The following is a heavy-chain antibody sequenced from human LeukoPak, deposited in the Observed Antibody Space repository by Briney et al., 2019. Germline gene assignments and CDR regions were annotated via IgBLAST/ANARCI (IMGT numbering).Heavy chain of an antibody. J-gene: IGHJ4*02. Sequence: PSETPSLTCTVSGGSISSNSYSWGWIRQPPGKGLEWIASMSYSGSTYYNPSLKSRVTISVDTSRNQFSLKLSSVTAADTAVYYCARVRWLQLGHFDYWGQGSLVTVSS. CDR1: GGSISSNSYS. CDR2: MSYSGST. D-gene: IGHD5-24*01. CDR3: ARVRWLQLGHFDY. V-gene: IGHV4-39*07.